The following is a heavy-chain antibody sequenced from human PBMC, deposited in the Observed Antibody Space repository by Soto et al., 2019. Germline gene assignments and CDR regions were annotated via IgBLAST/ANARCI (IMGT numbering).Heavy chain of an antibody. J-gene: IGHJ4*02. CDR2: IKQDGNEK. CDR3: AIGHWLGK. D-gene: IGHD6-19*01. V-gene: IGHV3-7*01. Sequence: EVQLVDSGGALVQPGESLRLSCAASGFTFSDYLMNWVRQAPGTGLEWVATIKQDGNEKYYVDSVKGRFTIDRDNAKNSLYLQLNALGAEDTAVYYCAIGHWLGKWGQGTLVTVSS. CDR1: GFTFSDYL.